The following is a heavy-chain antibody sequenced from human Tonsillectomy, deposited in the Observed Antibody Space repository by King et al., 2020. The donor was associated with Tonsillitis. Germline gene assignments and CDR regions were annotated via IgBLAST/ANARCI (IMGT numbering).Heavy chain of an antibody. CDR2: VYPGDSDT. J-gene: IGHJ3*02. V-gene: IGHV5-51*01. CDR1: GYSFSNYW. Sequence: QLVQSGVEVKKPGESLKISCKGSGYSFSNYWIGWVRQMPGKGLECMGIVYPGDSDTIYSPSFQGQVTISADKSISTAYLQWSSLKASDTAMYYFARVGASALEGAFDIWGQGTGVTVSS. D-gene: IGHD1-26*01. CDR3: ARVGASALEGAFDI.